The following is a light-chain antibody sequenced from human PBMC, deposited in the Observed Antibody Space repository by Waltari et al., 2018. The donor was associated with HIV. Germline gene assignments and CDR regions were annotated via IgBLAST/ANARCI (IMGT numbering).Light chain of an antibody. V-gene: IGLV2-14*01. J-gene: IGLJ2*01. CDR2: EAS. Sequence: QSALTQPASVSGSPGQSLTISCTGTSSDIGGSIYVSWYQQHTGKAPKLMIYEASNRPSGVSDRFSGSKSGNTASLTISGLQAEDEADYYCVSYTSSSTLILGGGTKVTVL. CDR1: SSDIGGSIY. CDR3: VSYTSSSTLI.